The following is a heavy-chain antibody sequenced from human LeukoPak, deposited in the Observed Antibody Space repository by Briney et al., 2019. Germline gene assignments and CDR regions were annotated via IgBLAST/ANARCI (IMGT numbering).Heavy chain of an antibody. CDR2: INHSGSS. D-gene: IGHD3-22*01. CDR3: ARPEEYDSSGYSSYFHY. CDR1: GGSFSGYY. Sequence: SETLSLTCAVYGGSFSGYYWSWIRQPPGKGLEWIGEINHSGSSKYNPSLKSRVTISVDTSKNQFSLKLSSVTAADTAVYYCARPEEYDSSGYSSYFHYWGQGTLVTVSS. J-gene: IGHJ1*01. V-gene: IGHV4-34*01.